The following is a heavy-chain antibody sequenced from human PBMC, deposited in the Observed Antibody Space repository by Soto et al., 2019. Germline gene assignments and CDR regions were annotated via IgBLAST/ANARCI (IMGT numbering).Heavy chain of an antibody. J-gene: IGHJ6*02. Sequence: SETLSLTCTVSGGSISSYYWSWIRQPPGKGLEWIGYIYYSGSTNYNPSLKSRVTISVDTSKNQFSLKLSSVTAADPAVYYGARDSSVRGVITSQFPPQSPPPFDYYYGMDVWGQGTTVTVSS. CDR3: ARDSSVRGVITSQFPPQSPPPFDYYYGMDV. CDR2: IYYSGST. V-gene: IGHV4-59*01. CDR1: GGSISSYY. D-gene: IGHD3-10*01.